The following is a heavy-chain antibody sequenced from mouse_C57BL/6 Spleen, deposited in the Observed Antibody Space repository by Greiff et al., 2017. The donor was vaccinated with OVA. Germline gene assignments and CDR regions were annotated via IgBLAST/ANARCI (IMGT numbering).Heavy chain of an antibody. V-gene: IGHV2-6-1*01. Sequence: VKLMESGPGLVAPSQSLSITCTVSGFSLTSSGVHWVRQPPGTGLEWLVVIWSDGSTTYNSALKSRLSISKDNSKSQVFLKMNSLQTDDTAMYYCARHGSGSGDFDYWGQGTTLTVSS. D-gene: IGHD1-1*01. J-gene: IGHJ2*01. CDR1: GFSLTSSG. CDR2: IWSDGST. CDR3: ARHGSGSGDFDY.